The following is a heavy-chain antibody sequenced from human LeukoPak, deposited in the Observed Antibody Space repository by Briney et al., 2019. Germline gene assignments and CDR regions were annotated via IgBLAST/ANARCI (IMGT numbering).Heavy chain of an antibody. V-gene: IGHV3-48*01. CDR2: ISSSSSTI. CDR1: GFTFSSYS. D-gene: IGHD4-17*01. Sequence: GGSLRLPCAASGFTFSSYSMNWVRQAPGKGLEWVSYISSSSSTIYYADSVKGRFTISRDNSKNTLYLQMNSLRAEDTAVYYCAKVRYDYGDYPLFSFDYWGQGTLVTVSS. J-gene: IGHJ4*02. CDR3: AKVRYDYGDYPLFSFDY.